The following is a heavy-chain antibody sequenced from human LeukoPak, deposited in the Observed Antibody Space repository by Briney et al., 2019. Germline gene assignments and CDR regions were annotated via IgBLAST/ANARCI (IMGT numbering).Heavy chain of an antibody. J-gene: IGHJ5*02. D-gene: IGHD3-3*01. V-gene: IGHV4-39*01. CDR1: GGSISSSSYY. CDR2: IYYSGST. Sequence: SETLSLTCTVSGGSISSSSYYWGWIRQPPGKGLEWIGSIYYSGSTYYNPSLKSRVTISVDTSKNQFSLKLSSVTAADTAVYYCARHWGGYGYNWFDPWGQGTLVTVSS. CDR3: ARHWGGYGYNWFDP.